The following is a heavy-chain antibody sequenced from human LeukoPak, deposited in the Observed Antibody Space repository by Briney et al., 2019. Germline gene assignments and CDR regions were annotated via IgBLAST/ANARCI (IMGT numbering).Heavy chain of an antibody. V-gene: IGHV4-59*08. Sequence: SETLSLTCTVSGGSISSYYWSWIRQPPGKGLERIGYIYYSGSTNYNPSLKSRVTISVDTSKNQFSLKLSSVTAADTAVYYCARHVDNSGYDWGGFDPWGQGTLVTVSS. CDR3: ARHVDNSGYDWGGFDP. CDR1: GGSISSYY. J-gene: IGHJ5*02. D-gene: IGHD5-12*01. CDR2: IYYSGST.